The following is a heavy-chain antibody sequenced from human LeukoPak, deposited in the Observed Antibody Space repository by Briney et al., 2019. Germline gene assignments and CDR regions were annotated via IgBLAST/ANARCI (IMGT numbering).Heavy chain of an antibody. CDR2: IYYRGST. D-gene: IGHD1-26*01. J-gene: IGHJ3*02. CDR1: GGSISSCY. Sequence: SETLSLISTVSGGSISSCYWSWIRQPPGKGLEWIGYIYYRGSTNYNSSLKSRVTISVATSKNQFSLKLSSVTAADTAVYYCARDQGGAGAFDIWGQGTMVTVSS. V-gene: IGHV4-59*01. CDR3: ARDQGGAGAFDI.